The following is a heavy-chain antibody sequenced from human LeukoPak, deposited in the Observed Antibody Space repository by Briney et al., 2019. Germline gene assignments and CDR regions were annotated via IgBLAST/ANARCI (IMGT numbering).Heavy chain of an antibody. V-gene: IGHV3-23*01. CDR2: ISGSGGDT. CDR3: ARDFGD. CDR1: GFTFSNYA. Sequence: RSGGSLRLSCAASGFTFSNYAMNWVRQAPGKGLEWVSAISGSGGDTYYADSVKGRFTISRDNAKNSLYLQMNSLRAEDTAVYYCARDFGDWGQGILVTVSS. J-gene: IGHJ4*02.